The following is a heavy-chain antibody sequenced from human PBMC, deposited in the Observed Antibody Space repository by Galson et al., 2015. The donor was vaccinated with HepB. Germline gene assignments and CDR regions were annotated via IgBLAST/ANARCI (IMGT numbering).Heavy chain of an antibody. CDR1: GYSFTSYW. V-gene: IGHV5-51*01. D-gene: IGHD6-19*01. CDR3: ARRGAVAGGEENWFDP. J-gene: IGHJ5*02. CDR2: IYPGDSDT. Sequence: QSGAEVKKPGESLKISCKGSGYSFTSYWIGWVRQMPGKGLEWMGIIYPGDSDTRYSPSFQGQVTISADKSISTAYLQWSSLKASDTAMYYCARRGAVAGGEENWFDPWGQGTLVTVSS.